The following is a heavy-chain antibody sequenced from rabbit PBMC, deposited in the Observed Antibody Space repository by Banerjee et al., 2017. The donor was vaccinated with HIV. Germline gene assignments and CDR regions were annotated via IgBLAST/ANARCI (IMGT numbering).Heavy chain of an antibody. Sequence: QEQLEESGGDLVKPEGSLTLTCTASGFSFSNKYVMCWVRQAPGKGLEWIGYINTGSGSTDYASWAKGRFTISKTSSTTVTLQMTSLTAADTATYFCARESDAGVNGYMDLGLWGQGTLVTVS. CDR2: INTGSGST. CDR3: ARESDAGVNGYMDLGL. CDR1: GFSFSNKYV. V-gene: IGHV1S45*01. D-gene: IGHD4-2*01. J-gene: IGHJ3*01.